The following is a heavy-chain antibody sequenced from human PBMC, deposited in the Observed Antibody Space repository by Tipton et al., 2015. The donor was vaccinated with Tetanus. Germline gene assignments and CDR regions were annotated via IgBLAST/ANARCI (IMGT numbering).Heavy chain of an antibody. V-gene: IGHV5-51*01. CDR3: ARAHCSDGVCNFDY. CDR2: IYPGDSDT. J-gene: IGHJ4*02. CDR1: GYIFNNYW. Sequence: VQLVQSGGEVKKPGESLKISCKGSGYIFNNYWIGWVRQMPGRGLEWMGIIYPGDSDTRYSPSFQGQVTISVDKSISTAYLQWSSLKASDTSMFYCARAHCSDGVCNFDYWGQGALVTVAP. D-gene: IGHD2-8*01.